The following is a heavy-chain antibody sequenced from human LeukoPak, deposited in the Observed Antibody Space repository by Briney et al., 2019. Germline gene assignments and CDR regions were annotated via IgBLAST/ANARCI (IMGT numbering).Heavy chain of an antibody. CDR1: GFTFSAFV. D-gene: IGHD1-14*01. J-gene: IGHJ4*02. CDR2: MRTDSNTV. Sequence: GGSLRLSCKATGFTFSAFVLSWVCQTPGTGLEAVSSMRTDSNTVRYALSVKNRFTISSLDATETPDLKMNSLRADDPAVYYGASVAWRVPEGHSNSWRADSWGQGILVTVSS. V-gene: IGHV3-21*01. CDR3: ASVAWRVPEGHSNSWRADS.